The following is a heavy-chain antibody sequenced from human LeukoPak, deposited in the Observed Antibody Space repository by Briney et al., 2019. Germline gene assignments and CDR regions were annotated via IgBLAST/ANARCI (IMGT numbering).Heavy chain of an antibody. CDR1: GGSISSYY. D-gene: IGHD3-10*01. CDR2: IYYSGST. CDR3: ARPSQTVPHAFDI. Sequence: PSGTLSLTCTVSGGSISSYYWSWIRQPPGKGLEWIGYIYYSGSTNYNPSLKSRVTISVDTSKNQFSLKLSSVTAADTAVYYCARPSQTVPHAFDIWGQGTMVTVSS. V-gene: IGHV4-59*08. J-gene: IGHJ3*02.